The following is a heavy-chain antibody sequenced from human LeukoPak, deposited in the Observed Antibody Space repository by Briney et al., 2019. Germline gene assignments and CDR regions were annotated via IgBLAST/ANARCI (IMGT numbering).Heavy chain of an antibody. Sequence: ASVKVSCKASGYTFTSYGISWVRQAPGQGLEWMGSISPYNGNTNYAERLQGRVIMTTDTSTRTAYMELRSLSSDDTAVFYCARDQYDYVWGSYRPYFDYWGQGTLVTVSS. V-gene: IGHV1-18*04. CDR1: GYTFTSYG. J-gene: IGHJ4*02. CDR2: ISPYNGNT. D-gene: IGHD3-16*02. CDR3: ARDQYDYVWGSYRPYFDY.